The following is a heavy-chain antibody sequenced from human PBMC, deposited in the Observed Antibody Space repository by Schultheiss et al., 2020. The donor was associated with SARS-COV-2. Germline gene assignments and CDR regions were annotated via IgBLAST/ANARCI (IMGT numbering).Heavy chain of an antibody. Sequence: GGSLRLSCAASGLNVSSHYMGWVRQAPGKGLEWVSGISGSGSTTDYADSVKGRFTISKDSSKKTLYLQMSSLRAEDTAVRQSLGRKGYFDYWAQGTLVTVSS. J-gene: IGHJ4*02. CDR1: GLNVSSHY. CDR2: ISGSGSTT. CDR3: LGRKGYFDY. D-gene: IGHD3-3*02. V-gene: IGHV3-23*01.